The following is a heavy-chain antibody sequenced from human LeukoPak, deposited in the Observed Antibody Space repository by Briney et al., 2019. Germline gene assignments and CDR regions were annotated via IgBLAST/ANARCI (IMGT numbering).Heavy chain of an antibody. CDR3: ARVLAGATTGFDY. V-gene: IGHV1-69*13. D-gene: IGHD1-26*01. J-gene: IGHJ4*02. Sequence: GASVKVSCKASGGTFSSYAISWVRQAPGQGLEWMGGIIPIFGTANYAQKFQGRVTITADESTSTAYMELSSLRSEDTAVYYCARVLAGATTGFDYWGQGTLVTVSS. CDR1: GGTFSSYA. CDR2: IIPIFGTA.